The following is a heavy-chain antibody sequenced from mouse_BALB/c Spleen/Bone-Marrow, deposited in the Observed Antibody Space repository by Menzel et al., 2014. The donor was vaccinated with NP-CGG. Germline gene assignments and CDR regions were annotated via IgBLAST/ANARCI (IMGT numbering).Heavy chain of an antibody. CDR3: ARSTMITYFDY. J-gene: IGHJ2*01. D-gene: IGHD2-4*01. Sequence: VQLQQSGAELVKPGTSVKLSCKASGYTFTSYYMYWVKQRPGQGLEWIGEINPSNGGTNFNEKFKSKATLTVDKSSSTAYMHLSTLSSEDSAVYYCARSTMITYFDYWGQGTTLTVSS. CDR2: INPSNGGT. CDR1: GYTFTSYY. V-gene: IGHV1S81*02.